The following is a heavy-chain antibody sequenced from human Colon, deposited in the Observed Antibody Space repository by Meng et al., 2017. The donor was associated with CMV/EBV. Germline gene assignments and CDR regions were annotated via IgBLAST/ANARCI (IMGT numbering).Heavy chain of an antibody. CDR2: INYSGNT. CDR3: ARDCCNYRSWFDP. D-gene: IGHD2/OR15-2a*01. V-gene: IGHV4-39*07. J-gene: IGHJ5*02. CDR1: GGFISNAIYY. Sequence: QLQCQESGPGPVKPSETLSLPVIFSGGFISNAIYYWGWLRQTPGKGLEWIGSINYSGNTYYNLSLESRVTISIDTSNNHFSLKLTSVTAADTAVYYCARDCCNYRSWFDPWGQGVLVTVSS.